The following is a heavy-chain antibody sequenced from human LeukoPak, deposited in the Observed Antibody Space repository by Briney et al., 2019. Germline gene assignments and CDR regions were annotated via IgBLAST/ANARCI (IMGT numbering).Heavy chain of an antibody. CDR2: IYSGGST. Sequence: PGGSLRLSCAASGFTVSSNYMSWVRQAPGKGLEWVSVIYSGGSTYYADSVKGRFTISRDNSKNTLYLQMNSLRAEDTAVYYCARGDKSEGERDYFDCWGQGTLATVSS. CDR1: GFTVSSNY. D-gene: IGHD1-1*01. V-gene: IGHV3-66*01. CDR3: ARGDKSEGERDYFDC. J-gene: IGHJ4*02.